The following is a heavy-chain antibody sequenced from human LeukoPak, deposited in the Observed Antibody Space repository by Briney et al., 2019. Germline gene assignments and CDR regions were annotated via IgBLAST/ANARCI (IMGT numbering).Heavy chain of an antibody. CDR2: INHSGST. J-gene: IGHJ4*02. V-gene: IGHV4-34*01. CDR1: GGSFSGYY. Sequence: SETLSLTCAVYGGSFSGYYWSWIRQPPGKGLEWIGEINHSGSTNYNPSLKSRVTISVDTSKNQFSLKLSSVTAADTAVYYCARGNGYYFDYWGQGTLVTVSS. CDR3: ARGNGYYFDY.